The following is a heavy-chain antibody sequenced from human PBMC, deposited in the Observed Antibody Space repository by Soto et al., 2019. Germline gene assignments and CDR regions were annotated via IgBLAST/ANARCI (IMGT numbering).Heavy chain of an antibody. J-gene: IGHJ5*02. D-gene: IGHD3-9*01. CDR1: GFSLSTSGMR. CDR3: ARNSYYDILTGYQWYWFDP. CDR2: IDWDDDK. Sequence: GRTLGKATQTLTLTCTFSGFSLSTSGMRVSWIRQPPGKALEWLARIDWDDDKFYSTSLKTRLTISKDTSKNQVVLTMTNMDPVDTATYYCARNSYYDILTGYQWYWFDPWAQGTLVTVS. V-gene: IGHV2-70*04.